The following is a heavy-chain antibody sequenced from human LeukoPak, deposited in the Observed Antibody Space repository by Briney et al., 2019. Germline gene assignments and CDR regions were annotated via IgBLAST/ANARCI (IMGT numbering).Heavy chain of an antibody. D-gene: IGHD2-15*01. V-gene: IGHV3-11*01. Sequence: GGSLRLSCAASGFTFSDYYMSWIRQAPGKGLELVSYITSSGRTIYYTDSVKGRFTISRDNSKNTLHLQMNSLRAEDTAVYYCANHNIATFDYWGQGTLVTVSS. CDR3: ANHNIATFDY. CDR1: GFTFSDYY. CDR2: ITSSGRTI. J-gene: IGHJ4*02.